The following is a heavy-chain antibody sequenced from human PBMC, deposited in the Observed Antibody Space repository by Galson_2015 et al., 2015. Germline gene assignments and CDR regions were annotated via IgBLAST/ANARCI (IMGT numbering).Heavy chain of an antibody. D-gene: IGHD2-15*01. CDR3: ARRYCSGGSCYSSAFDI. V-gene: IGHV5-51*01. CDR2: IYPGDSNI. J-gene: IGHJ3*02. Sequence: VIYPGDSNIRYSPSFQGQVTISADKSISTAYLQWSSLKASDTAIYYCARRYCSGGSCYSSAFDIWGQGTKVTVSS.